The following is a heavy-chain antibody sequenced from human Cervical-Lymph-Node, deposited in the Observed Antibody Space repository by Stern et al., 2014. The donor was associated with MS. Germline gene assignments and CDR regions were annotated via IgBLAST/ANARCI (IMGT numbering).Heavy chain of an antibody. Sequence: QVQLVQSGAEVKKPGASVKVSCKAFGYTFNIYAMHWVRQAPGQRPEWVGWINAGTGNTKYSQKFQGRVTITRDTSASTAYMELSSLRSEDTAVYYCARGEWELLSRDSFDIWGQGTVVTVSS. CDR1: GYTFNIYA. CDR3: ARGEWELLSRDSFDI. CDR2: INAGTGNT. V-gene: IGHV1-3*01. J-gene: IGHJ3*02. D-gene: IGHD1-26*01.